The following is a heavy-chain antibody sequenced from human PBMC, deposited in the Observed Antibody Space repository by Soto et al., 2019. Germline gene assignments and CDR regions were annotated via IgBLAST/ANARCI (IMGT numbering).Heavy chain of an antibody. Sequence: GGSLRLSCAASGFTFSSYGMHWVRQAPGKGLEWVAVIWYDGSNKYYADSVKGRFTISRDNSKNTLYLQMNSLRAEDTAVYYCARVSKPKGVPAAMEAYYYYYMDVWGKGTTVTVSS. CDR1: GFTFSSYG. V-gene: IGHV3-33*01. CDR2: IWYDGSNK. J-gene: IGHJ6*03. CDR3: ARVSKPKGVPAAMEAYYYYYMDV. D-gene: IGHD2-2*01.